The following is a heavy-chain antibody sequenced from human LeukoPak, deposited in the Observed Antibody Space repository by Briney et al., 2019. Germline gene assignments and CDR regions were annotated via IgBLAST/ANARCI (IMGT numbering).Heavy chain of an antibody. CDR2: ISANGLTT. CDR3: VRGYCSTTSCHLNY. Sequence: GGSLRLSCSASGFTFSDYAMHWVRQAPGKGPEYVSVISANGLTTYYADSVKGRFTISRDNSKNTLYLQMSSLRAEDTSMYSCVRGYCSTTSCHLNYWGQGTLVTVSS. V-gene: IGHV3-64D*06. D-gene: IGHD2-2*01. J-gene: IGHJ4*02. CDR1: GFTFSDYA.